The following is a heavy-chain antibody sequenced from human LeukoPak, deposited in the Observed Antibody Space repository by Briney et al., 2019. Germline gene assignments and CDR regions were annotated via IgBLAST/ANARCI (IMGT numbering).Heavy chain of an antibody. Sequence: GASVKVSCKASGGTFSSYAISWVRQAPGQGLEWMGGIIPIFGTANYAQKFQGRVTITADESTSTAYMELSSLRSEDTGVYYCATDVSNRGRYSGPDSFDLWGHGTMVTVSS. CDR1: GGTFSSYA. J-gene: IGHJ3*01. CDR3: ATDVSNRGRYSGPDSFDL. CDR2: IIPIFGTA. V-gene: IGHV1-69*13. D-gene: IGHD1-26*01.